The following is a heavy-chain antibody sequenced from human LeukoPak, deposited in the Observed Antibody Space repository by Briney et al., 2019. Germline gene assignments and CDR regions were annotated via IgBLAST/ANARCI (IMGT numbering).Heavy chain of an antibody. Sequence: VASVKVSCKASGYTFTSYGISWVRQAPGQGLRWMGWINTYNGNTIYAQKFQGRVTMTTDTSTSTAYMELRSLRSDDTAVYYCARDLVHHRLLGTGYNWFDPWGQGTLVTVSS. D-gene: IGHD3-9*01. V-gene: IGHV1-18*01. CDR3: ARDLVHHRLLGTGYNWFDP. J-gene: IGHJ5*02. CDR1: GYTFTSYG. CDR2: INTYNGNT.